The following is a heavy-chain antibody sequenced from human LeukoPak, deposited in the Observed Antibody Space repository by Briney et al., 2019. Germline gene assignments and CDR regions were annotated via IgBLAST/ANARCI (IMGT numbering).Heavy chain of an antibody. CDR2: ISGSGGST. J-gene: IGHJ4*02. CDR1: GFTFSSYA. CDR3: AKVGSVRELFPDY. D-gene: IGHD1-26*01. Sequence: GGSLRLPCAASGFTFSSYAMSWVRQAPGKGLEWVSAISGSGGSTYYADSVKGRFTISRDNSKNTLYLQMNSLRAEDTAVYYCAKVGSVRELFPDYWGQGTLVTVSS. V-gene: IGHV3-23*01.